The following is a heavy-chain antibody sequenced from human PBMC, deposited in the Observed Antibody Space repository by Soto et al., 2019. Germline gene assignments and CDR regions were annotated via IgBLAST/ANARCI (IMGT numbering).Heavy chain of an antibody. D-gene: IGHD3-10*01. V-gene: IGHV4-31*03. CDR1: GDSIDSGDHY. J-gene: IGHJ4*02. Sequence: VQLQESGPRLVKPSQTLSLICTVSGDSIDSGDHYWTWIRQLPGKGLEYVGHVHYSGNSEQNTSLWGRVTTSVDTSKNQFSLNLRSVSAADTAVYYWARARWFGELYFDYWGQGILVTVSS. CDR3: ARARWFGELYFDY. CDR2: VHYSGNS.